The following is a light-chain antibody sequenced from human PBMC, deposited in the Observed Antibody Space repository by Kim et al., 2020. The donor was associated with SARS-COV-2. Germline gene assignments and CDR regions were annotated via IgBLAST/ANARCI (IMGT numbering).Light chain of an antibody. CDR3: QQRNRWPRT. CDR1: QNIRNE. CDR2: DAS. J-gene: IGKJ1*01. Sequence: EIVLTQSPATLSLSPGQRATLSCRASQNIRNELAWYQHKPGQAPRLLISDASNRATGIPARFSGSGSGTDFTLTVNSLEPEDSAVYYRQQRNRWPRTFGQGTKVDIK. V-gene: IGKV3-11*01.